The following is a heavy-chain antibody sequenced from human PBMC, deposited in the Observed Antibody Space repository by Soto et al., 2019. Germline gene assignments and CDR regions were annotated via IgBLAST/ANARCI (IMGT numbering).Heavy chain of an antibody. V-gene: IGHV4-31*03. CDR1: GGSISSGGYY. Sequence: QVQLQESGPGLVKPSQTLSLTCTVSGGSISSGGYYWNWIRQHPGKGLEWIGYISNSGSTYYSPSLKSRVTISVDTSKNQFSLRLSSVTAADTAVYYCARAVETIFGVVSYGMDVWGQGTTVTVSS. D-gene: IGHD3-3*01. CDR2: ISNSGST. J-gene: IGHJ6*02. CDR3: ARAVETIFGVVSYGMDV.